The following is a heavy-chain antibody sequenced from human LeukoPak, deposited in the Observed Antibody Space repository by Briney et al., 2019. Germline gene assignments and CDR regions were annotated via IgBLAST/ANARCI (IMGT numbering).Heavy chain of an antibody. CDR2: IYSGGST. V-gene: IGHV4-61*09. J-gene: IGHJ6*03. CDR3: GRGKYCGDTRCHGYYYMDV. D-gene: IGHD2-2*01. CDR1: GGSISSGYYY. Sequence: SETLSLTCTVSGGSISSGYYYWTWIPQPGGKGLEWIVHIYSGGSTNFHPSLKSRVTISVDTSKTQLFLKLTSVTAADTAVYYCGRGKYCGDTRCHGYYYMDVWGKGTTVTVSS.